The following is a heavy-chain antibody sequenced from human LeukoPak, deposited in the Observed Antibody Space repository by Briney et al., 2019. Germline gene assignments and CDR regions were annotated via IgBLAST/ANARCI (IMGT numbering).Heavy chain of an antibody. CDR1: GFIISNYA. J-gene: IGHJ4*02. V-gene: IGHV3-64*04. CDR2: ISANGGST. Sequence: PGGSLRLSCSASGFIISNYAMHWVRQAPGKGLEYLSAISANGGSTYYADSVKGRFTISRDKSKNTLQLQMNSLKAEDTAVYYCAKPTSSLAAAGFDCWGQGTLVTVSS. D-gene: IGHD6-13*01. CDR3: AKPTSSLAAAGFDC.